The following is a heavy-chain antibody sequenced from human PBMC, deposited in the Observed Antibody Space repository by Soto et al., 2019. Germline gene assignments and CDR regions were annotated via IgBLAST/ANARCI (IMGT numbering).Heavy chain of an antibody. V-gene: IGHV3-23*01. CDR1: GVTFSSYS. CDR3: ASQYGGYGWFDT. Sequence: PGGSLRLSCAASGVTFSSYSMSWVRQAPGKKGEWVSAIICSGGSKYYADSVKGRFTISRDNSKNTLFLQMNSLRAEDTAVYYCASQYGGYGWFDTWGQGTPVTVSS. J-gene: IGHJ5*02. CDR2: IICSGGSK. D-gene: IGHD5-12*01.